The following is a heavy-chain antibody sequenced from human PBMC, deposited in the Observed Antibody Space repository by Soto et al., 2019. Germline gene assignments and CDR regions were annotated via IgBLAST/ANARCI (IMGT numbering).Heavy chain of an antibody. D-gene: IGHD3-10*01. J-gene: IGHJ4*02. V-gene: IGHV4-4*02. CDR3: ARRWGEGRVDY. CDR1: GGSISSSNW. Sequence: SEPLSLTCAVSGGSISSSNWWSWVRQPPGKGLQWIGEIYHSGSTNYIPSLKGRVTISVDKSRNQFSLKLSSVTAADTAVYYCARRWGEGRVDYWGQGTLVTVSS. CDR2: IYHSGST.